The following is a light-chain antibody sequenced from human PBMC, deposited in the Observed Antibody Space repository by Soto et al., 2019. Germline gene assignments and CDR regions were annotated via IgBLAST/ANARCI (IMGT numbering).Light chain of an antibody. CDR2: GAS. V-gene: IGKV3-15*01. J-gene: IGKJ1*01. Sequence: EIVMTQSPATLSVSPGERATLSCRASQSVGSNLAWYQQRPGQAPRLLIYGASTSATGVPARFSGSGSGTAFIPTISSMQSEDVGIYFCQQYNNWPPDRTFGQGTKLEIK. CDR3: QQYNNWPPDRT. CDR1: QSVGSN.